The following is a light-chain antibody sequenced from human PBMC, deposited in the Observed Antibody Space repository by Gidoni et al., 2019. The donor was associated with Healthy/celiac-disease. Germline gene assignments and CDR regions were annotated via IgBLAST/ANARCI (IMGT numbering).Light chain of an antibody. CDR1: QSVSSN. J-gene: IGKJ2*01. V-gene: IGKV3-15*01. Sequence: ATLSCRASQSVSSNLAWYQQKPGQAPRLLIYGASTRATGIPARFSGSGSGTEFTLTISSLQSEDFAVYYCQQYNNWPPLTFGQGTKLEIK. CDR3: QQYNNWPPLT. CDR2: GAS.